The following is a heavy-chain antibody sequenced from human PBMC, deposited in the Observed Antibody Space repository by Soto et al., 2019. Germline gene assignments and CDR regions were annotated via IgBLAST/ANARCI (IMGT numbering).Heavy chain of an antibody. J-gene: IGHJ6*02. V-gene: IGHV1-18*01. CDR3: ARDLVSGYSGYDPYYYGMDV. CDR2: ISAYNGNT. Sequence: QVQLVQSGAEVKKPGASVKVSCKASGYTFTSYGISWVRQAPGQGLEWMGWISAYNGNTNYAQKLQGRVTMTTDPSTSPAYMEPRSLRSDDTAVYYCARDLVSGYSGYDPYYYGMDVWGQGTTVTVSS. CDR1: GYTFTSYG. D-gene: IGHD5-12*01.